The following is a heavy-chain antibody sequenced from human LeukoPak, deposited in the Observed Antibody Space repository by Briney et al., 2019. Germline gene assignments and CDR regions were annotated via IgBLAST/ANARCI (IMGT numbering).Heavy chain of an antibody. CDR2: INSNGGST. J-gene: IGHJ4*02. Sequence: PGGSLRLSCAASGFTFSSYAMHWVRQAPGKGLEHVSAINSNGGSTYYANSVKGRFTISRDNSKNTLYLQMGSLRAEDMAVYYCATGPSTMIVVVVFDYWGQGTLVTVSS. D-gene: IGHD3-22*01. CDR3: ATGPSTMIVVVVFDY. V-gene: IGHV3-64*01. CDR1: GFTFSSYA.